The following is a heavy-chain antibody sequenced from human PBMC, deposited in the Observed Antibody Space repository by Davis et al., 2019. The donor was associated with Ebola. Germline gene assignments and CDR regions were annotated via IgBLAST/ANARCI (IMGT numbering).Heavy chain of an antibody. D-gene: IGHD3-3*01. CDR3: ARAKNYDFWSGYGY. V-gene: IGHV3-23*01. Sequence: GGSLRLSCAASGFTFSSYAMSWVRQAPGKGLEWVSAISGSGGSTYYADSVKGRFTISRDNAKNSLYLQMNSLRDEDTAVYYCARAKNYDFWSGYGYWGQGTLVTVSS. CDR1: GFTFSSYA. J-gene: IGHJ4*02. CDR2: ISGSGGST.